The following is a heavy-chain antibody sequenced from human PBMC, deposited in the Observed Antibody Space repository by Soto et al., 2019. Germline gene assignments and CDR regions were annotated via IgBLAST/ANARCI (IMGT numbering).Heavy chain of an antibody. J-gene: IGHJ6*02. CDR1: GDSVSSSDYY. CDR3: APLTVSLSGPYGIHV. CDR2: MFYSGLT. D-gene: IGHD2-15*01. V-gene: IGHV4-39*01. Sequence: PSETLSLTCSVSGDSVSSSDYYWAWIRQPPGKGLEWIGSMFYSGLTYYNPSLKSRVTLSVDTSKNHFSVRLNSVTAADTAVYYCAPLTVSLSGPYGIHVWGQGTTVTVS.